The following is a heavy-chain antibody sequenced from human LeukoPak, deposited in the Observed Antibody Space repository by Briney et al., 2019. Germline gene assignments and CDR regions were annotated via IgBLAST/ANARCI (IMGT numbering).Heavy chain of an antibody. CDR2: LSYDGSNE. D-gene: IGHD4-23*01. Sequence: GESLRLSCEASGFPFSSYGMHWVRQAPGKGLEWVAVLSYDGSNENYVDSVKGRFTISRDNSKNTLYLLMNSLRAEDTAVYYCAKDPLEVTVVTNTYGMDVWGQGTSVIVSS. CDR1: GFPFSSYG. J-gene: IGHJ6*02. V-gene: IGHV3-30*18. CDR3: AKDPLEVTVVTNTYGMDV.